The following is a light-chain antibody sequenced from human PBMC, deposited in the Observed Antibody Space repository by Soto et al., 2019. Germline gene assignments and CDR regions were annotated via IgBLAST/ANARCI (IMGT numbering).Light chain of an antibody. V-gene: IGKV3-11*01. CDR1: QSVSTE. Sequence: EIVLTQSPATLSLSPGERDTLSCRASQSVSTELAWSKRKPGQTPRLLIYDASIRATGVPARFGGSGSGTDFTLTISSLEPEDFAVYYCQQRTNWPPLTFGRGTKVEIK. J-gene: IGKJ4*01. CDR2: DAS. CDR3: QQRTNWPPLT.